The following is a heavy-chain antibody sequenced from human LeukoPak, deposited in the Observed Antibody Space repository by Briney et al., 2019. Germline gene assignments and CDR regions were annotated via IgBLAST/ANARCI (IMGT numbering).Heavy chain of an antibody. CDR3: AREGGATGYCSSTSCYVVAFDI. CDR2: IYTSGST. V-gene: IGHV4-4*07. Sequence: SETLSHTCSVSGGSISSYYWRWIRQPAGKGLEWIGRIYTSGSTNYNPSHKSRVTMSVDTSKNQFSLKLSSVTAADTAVYYCAREGGATGYCSSTSCYVVAFDIWGQGTMVTVSS. D-gene: IGHD2-2*01. J-gene: IGHJ3*02. CDR1: GGSISSYY.